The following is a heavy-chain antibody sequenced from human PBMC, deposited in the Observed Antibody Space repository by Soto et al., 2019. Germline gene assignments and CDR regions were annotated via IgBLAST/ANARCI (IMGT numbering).Heavy chain of an antibody. V-gene: IGHV1-2*02. CDR2: INPNSGGT. CDR1: GYTFTGCY. Sequence: ASVQVSCKASGYTFTGCYMHWVRQAPGQGLEWMGWINPNSGGTNYAQKFQGRVTMTRDTPISTAYMELSRLRSDDTAVYYCARDVSMIVVVTPRWYFDLWGRGTLVTVS. J-gene: IGHJ2*01. CDR3: ARDVSMIVVVTPRWYFDL. D-gene: IGHD3-22*01.